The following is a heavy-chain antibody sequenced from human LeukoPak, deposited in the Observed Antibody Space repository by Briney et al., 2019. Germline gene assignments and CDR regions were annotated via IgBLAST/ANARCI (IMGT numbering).Heavy chain of an antibody. J-gene: IGHJ5*02. CDR3: ARGLVLLWFGELVGYNWFDP. CDR2: IYYSGST. Sequence: PSETLSLTCTVSGGSISSYYWSWIRQPPGKGLEWIGCIYYSGSTNYNPSLKSRVTISVDTSKNQFSLKLSSVTAADTAVYYCARGLVLLWFGELVGYNWFDPWGQGTLVTVSS. D-gene: IGHD3-10*01. CDR1: GGSISSYY. V-gene: IGHV4-59*12.